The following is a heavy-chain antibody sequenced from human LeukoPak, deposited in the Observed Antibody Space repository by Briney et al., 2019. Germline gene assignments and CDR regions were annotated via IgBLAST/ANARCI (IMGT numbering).Heavy chain of an antibody. J-gene: IGHJ4*02. V-gene: IGHV1-2*02. D-gene: IGHD3-22*01. CDR3: AREESLYDSSGYPYY. Sequence: ASVKVSCKASGYTFTGYYIHWVRQAPGQGLEWMGWINPNSGGTNYAQKFQGRVTMTRDTSITTAYMELSRLRSDDTAVYYCAREESLYDSSGYPYYWGQGTLVTVSS. CDR1: GYTFTGYY. CDR2: INPNSGGT.